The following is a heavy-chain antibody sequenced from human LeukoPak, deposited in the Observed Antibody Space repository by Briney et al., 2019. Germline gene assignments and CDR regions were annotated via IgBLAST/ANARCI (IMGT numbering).Heavy chain of an antibody. Sequence: SETLSLTCAVYGGSFSGYYWSWIRQPPGKGLEWIGEINHSGSTNYNPSLKSRVTISADTFKNHFSLIVTSLTAADTAVYYCAAAPILRGEGGEHYKYGMDVWGQGTTVIVSS. CDR1: GGSFSGYY. V-gene: IGHV4-34*01. D-gene: IGHD2-2*02. CDR2: INHSGST. CDR3: AAAPILRGEGGEHYKYGMDV. J-gene: IGHJ6*02.